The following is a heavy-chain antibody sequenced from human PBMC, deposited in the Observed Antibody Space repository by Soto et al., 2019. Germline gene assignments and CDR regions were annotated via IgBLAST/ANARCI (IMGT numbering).Heavy chain of an antibody. CDR3: AGRSGSSDY. V-gene: IGHV3-30*03. D-gene: IGHD3-10*01. Sequence: AVKGRFTISRDNSKNTLYLQMDSLRAEDTAVYYCAGRSGSSDYWGRGNLVTVSS. J-gene: IGHJ4*02.